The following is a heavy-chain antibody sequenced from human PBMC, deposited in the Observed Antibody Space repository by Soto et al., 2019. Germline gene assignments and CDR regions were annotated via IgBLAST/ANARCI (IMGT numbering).Heavy chain of an antibody. CDR2: IVVGSGNT. D-gene: IGHD3-3*01. J-gene: IGHJ4*02. CDR3: AADYDFWSGYNFDY. Sequence: ASVKVSCKASGFTFTSSAVPWVRQARGQRLEWIGWIVVGSGNTNYAQKFQERVTITRDMSTSTAYMELSSLRSEDTAVYYCAADYDFWSGYNFDYWGQGTLVTVSS. CDR1: GFTFTSSA. V-gene: IGHV1-58*01.